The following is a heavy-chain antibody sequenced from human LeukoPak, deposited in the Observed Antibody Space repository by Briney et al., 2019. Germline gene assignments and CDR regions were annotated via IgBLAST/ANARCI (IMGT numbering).Heavy chain of an antibody. CDR3: ARDYYYYDSSGYYSTYYYGMDV. V-gene: IGHV4-30-4*01. Sequence: PSETLSLTCTVSGGSISSGDYYWSWIRQPPGKGLEWIGYIYYSGSTYYNPSLKSRVTISVDTSKNQFSLKLSSVTAADTAVYYCARDYYYYDSSGYYSTYYYGMDVWDQGTTVTVSS. J-gene: IGHJ6*02. D-gene: IGHD3-22*01. CDR2: IYYSGST. CDR1: GGSISSGDYY.